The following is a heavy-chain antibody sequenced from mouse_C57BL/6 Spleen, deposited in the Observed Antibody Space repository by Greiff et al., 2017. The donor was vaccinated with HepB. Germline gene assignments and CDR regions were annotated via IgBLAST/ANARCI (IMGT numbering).Heavy chain of an antibody. CDR1: GYTFTNYG. V-gene: IGHV1-81*01. CDR2: IYPRSGNT. D-gene: IGHD1-1*01. Sequence: VQLQQSGAELARPGASVKLSCKASGYTFTNYGISWVKQRTGQGLEWIGEIYPRSGNTYYNEKFKGKATLTADKSSSTAYMELRSLTSEDSAVYFCASCGTVVGVNFDVWGTGTTVTVAS. CDR3: ASCGTVVGVNFDV. J-gene: IGHJ1*03.